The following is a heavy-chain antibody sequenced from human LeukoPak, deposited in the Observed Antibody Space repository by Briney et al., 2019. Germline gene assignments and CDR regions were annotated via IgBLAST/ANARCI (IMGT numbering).Heavy chain of an antibody. CDR1: GYTLTELS. D-gene: IGHD5-24*01. Sequence: GASVNVSCKVSGYTLTELSMHWVRQAPGKGLEWMGGFDPEDGETIYAQKFQGRVTMTEDTSTDTAYMELSSLRSEDTAVYYCATDPIRMAALFDYWGQGTLVTVSS. V-gene: IGHV1-24*01. CDR3: ATDPIRMAALFDY. J-gene: IGHJ4*02. CDR2: FDPEDGET.